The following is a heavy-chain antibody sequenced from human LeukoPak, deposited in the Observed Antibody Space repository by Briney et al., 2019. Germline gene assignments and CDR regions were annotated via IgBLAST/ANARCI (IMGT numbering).Heavy chain of an antibody. V-gene: IGHV1-2*02. Sequence: ASVKVSCKASGYTFTGYYMHWVRQAPGQGLEWMGWINPNSGGTNYAQKFQGRVTMTRDTSISTAYMELSRLRSDDTAVYYCAKIHCSSTSCHILIPYFDYWGQGTLVTVSS. CDR2: INPNSGGT. D-gene: IGHD2-2*01. CDR3: AKIHCSSTSCHILIPYFDY. CDR1: GYTFTGYY. J-gene: IGHJ4*02.